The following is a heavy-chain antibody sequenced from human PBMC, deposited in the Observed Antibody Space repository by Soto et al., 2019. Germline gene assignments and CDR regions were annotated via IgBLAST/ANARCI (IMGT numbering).Heavy chain of an antibody. Sequence: GGSLRLSCAASGFTFSSYGMHWVRQAPGKGLEWVAVIWYDGSNKYYADSVKGRFTISRDNSKNTLYLQMNSLRAEDTAVYYCARDRLGYCTNGVCYGMDVWGQGTTVTVSS. J-gene: IGHJ6*02. CDR1: GFTFSSYG. CDR2: IWYDGSNK. V-gene: IGHV3-33*01. D-gene: IGHD2-8*01. CDR3: ARDRLGYCTNGVCYGMDV.